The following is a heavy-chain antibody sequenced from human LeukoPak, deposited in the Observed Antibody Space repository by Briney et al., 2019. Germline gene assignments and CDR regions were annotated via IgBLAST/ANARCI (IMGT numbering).Heavy chain of an antibody. CDR1: GGSISSYY. CDR2: INHSGST. J-gene: IGHJ6*03. D-gene: IGHD5-12*01. Sequence: PSETLSLTCTVSGGSISSYYWSWIRQPPGKGLEWIGEINHSGSTNYNPSLKSRVTISVDTSKNQFSLKLSSVTAADTAVYYCARGPRRGYPYYYYYMDVWGKGTTVTVSS. CDR3: ARGPRRGYPYYYYYMDV. V-gene: IGHV4-34*01.